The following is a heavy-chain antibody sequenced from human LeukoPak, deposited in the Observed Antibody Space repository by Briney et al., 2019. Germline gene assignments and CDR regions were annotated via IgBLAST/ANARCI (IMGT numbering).Heavy chain of an antibody. CDR1: GGSISSHY. CDR3: AELVVPAAIPGVWFDP. J-gene: IGHJ5*02. V-gene: IGHV4-59*11. CDR2: TYYSGST. D-gene: IGHD2-2*02. Sequence: SETLSLTCTVSGGSISSHYWSWIRQPPGKGLEWIGYTYYSGSTNYNPSLKSRVTISVDTSKNQFSLKLGSVTAADTAVYYCAELVVPAAIPGVWFDPWGQGTLVTVSS.